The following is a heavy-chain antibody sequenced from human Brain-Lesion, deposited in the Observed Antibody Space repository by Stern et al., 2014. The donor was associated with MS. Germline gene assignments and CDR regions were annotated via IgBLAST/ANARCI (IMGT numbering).Heavy chain of an antibody. V-gene: IGHV4-39*01. CDR1: GGSISSSTYY. J-gene: IGHJ4*02. Sequence: QVQLVESGPGLVKPSETLSLTCTVSGGSISSSTYYWAWISQPPGKGLEWIGNIYYSGLTYYNPSLKIRFTISVDMSRNQFSLKLSSVTAADTAIYYCARHDSVPRPSQLYSARDRGPGYFDYWGQGTLVTVSS. CDR2: IYYSGLT. D-gene: IGHD1-26*01. CDR3: ARHDSVPRPSQLYSARDRGPGYFDY.